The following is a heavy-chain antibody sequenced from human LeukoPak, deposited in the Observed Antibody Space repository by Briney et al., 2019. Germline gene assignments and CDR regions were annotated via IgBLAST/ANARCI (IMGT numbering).Heavy chain of an antibody. CDR3: AEDSGSYAYNWFDP. CDR2: ISYDGSNK. D-gene: IGHD1-26*01. V-gene: IGHV3-30*18. CDR1: GFTFSSYG. Sequence: GALSLSCAASGFTFSSYGMHWVRQAPGKGLEWVAVISYDGSNKYYADSVKGRFTISRDNSKNTLYLQMNSLRAEDTAVYYCAEDSGSYAYNWFDPWGQGTLVTVSS. J-gene: IGHJ5*02.